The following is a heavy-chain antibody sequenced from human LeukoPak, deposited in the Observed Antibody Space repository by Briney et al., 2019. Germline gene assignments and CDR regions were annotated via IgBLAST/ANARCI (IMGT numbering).Heavy chain of an antibody. D-gene: IGHD2-2*01. V-gene: IGHV4-39*07. CDR1: GGSISSSSYY. J-gene: IGHJ2*01. CDR3: ARRAVPAAILRGRYWYFDL. CDR2: IYYSGST. Sequence: SETLSLTCTVPGGSISSSSYYWGWIRQPPGKGLEWIGSIYYSGSTYYNPSLKSRVTISIDTSKNQFSLKLSSVTAADTAVYYCARRAVPAAILRGRYWYFDLWGRGTLVTVSS.